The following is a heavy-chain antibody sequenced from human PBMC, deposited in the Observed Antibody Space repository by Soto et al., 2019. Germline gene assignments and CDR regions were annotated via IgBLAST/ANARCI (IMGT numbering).Heavy chain of an antibody. J-gene: IGHJ6*02. Sequence: QVQLVQSGAEVKKPGSSVKVSCKASGGTFSSYAISWVRQAPGQGLEWMGGIIPIFGTANYAQKFQGRVTITADESTGTAYMELSSLRSEDTAVYYCARPNYGDYEYGPPPHYYYYGMDVWGQGTTVTVSS. CDR1: GGTFSSYA. V-gene: IGHV1-69*12. CDR3: ARPNYGDYEYGPPPHYYYYGMDV. D-gene: IGHD4-17*01. CDR2: IIPIFGTA.